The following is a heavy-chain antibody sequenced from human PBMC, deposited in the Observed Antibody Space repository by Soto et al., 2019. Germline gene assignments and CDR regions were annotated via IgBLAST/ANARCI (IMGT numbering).Heavy chain of an antibody. CDR3: ARDPRGTASRFDY. V-gene: IGHV1-46*01. Sequence: QVQLVQSGAEVKKPGASVKVSCTASGYTFTDYYIHWVRQAPGQGLEWMGIINPTDGSTSYPQKFQDRVTMTRDTSTSSVYMELSSLTSEDTAIDYCARDPRGTASRFDYWVQGTLVTVSS. D-gene: IGHD3-16*01. CDR2: INPTDGST. CDR1: GYTFTDYY. J-gene: IGHJ4*02.